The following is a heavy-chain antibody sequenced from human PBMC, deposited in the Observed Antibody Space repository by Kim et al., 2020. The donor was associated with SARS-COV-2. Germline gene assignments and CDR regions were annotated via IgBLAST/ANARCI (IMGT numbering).Heavy chain of an antibody. Sequence: GGSLRLSCAASGFTFSSYGMHWVRQAPGKGLEWVAVISYDGSNKYYADSVKGRFTISRDNSKNTLYLQMNSLRAEDTAVYYCARDPTRVYRYYDSSGYYLPSFDYWGQGTLVTVSS. CDR2: ISYDGSNK. V-gene: IGHV3-33*05. CDR1: GFTFSSYG. CDR3: ARDPTRVYRYYDSSGYYLPSFDY. J-gene: IGHJ4*02. D-gene: IGHD3-22*01.